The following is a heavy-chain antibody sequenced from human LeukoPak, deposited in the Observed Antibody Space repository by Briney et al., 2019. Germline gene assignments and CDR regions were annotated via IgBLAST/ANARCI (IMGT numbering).Heavy chain of an antibody. CDR1: GYTFTSYA. J-gene: IGHJ4*02. Sequence: ASVKVSCEASGYTFTSYAMHWLRQAPRQRLEWMGWINPVIGNTKYSQELQGRVTITRDTSASTAYMELSSLRSEDMAVYYCARVVKYRSGPLTDLLPYYFDYWGQGTLVTVSS. V-gene: IGHV1-3*03. D-gene: IGHD6-19*01. CDR3: ARVVKYRSGPLTDLLPYYFDY. CDR2: INPVIGNT.